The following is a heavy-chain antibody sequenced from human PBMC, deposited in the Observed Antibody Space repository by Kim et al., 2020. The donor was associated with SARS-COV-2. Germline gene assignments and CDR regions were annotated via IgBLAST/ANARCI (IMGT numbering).Heavy chain of an antibody. J-gene: IGHJ4*02. V-gene: IGHV1-18*01. CDR3: ARVRQQLVRGLYDY. CDR1: GYTFTSYG. Sequence: ASVKVSCKASGYTFTSYGISWVRQAPGQGLEWMGWISAYNGNTNYAQKLQGRVTMTTDTSTSTAYMELRSLRSDDTAVYYCARVRQQLVRGLYDYWGQGTLVTVSS. D-gene: IGHD6-13*01. CDR2: ISAYNGNT.